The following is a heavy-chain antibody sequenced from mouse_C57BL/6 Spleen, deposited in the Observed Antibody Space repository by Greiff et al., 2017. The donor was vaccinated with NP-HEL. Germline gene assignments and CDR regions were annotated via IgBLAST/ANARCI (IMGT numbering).Heavy chain of an antibody. D-gene: IGHD1-1*01. J-gene: IGHJ3*01. CDR1: GYTFTSYW. Sequence: VQLQQPGAELVKPGASVKLSCKASGYTFTSYWMHWVKQRPEQGLEWIGWIDPENGDTEYASKFQGKATITADTSSNTAYLQLSSLTSEDTAVYYSTTVYDYCSSPSWFAYWGQGTMLTVSA. CDR2: IDPENGDT. V-gene: IGHV14-4*01. CDR3: TTVYDYCSSPSWFAY.